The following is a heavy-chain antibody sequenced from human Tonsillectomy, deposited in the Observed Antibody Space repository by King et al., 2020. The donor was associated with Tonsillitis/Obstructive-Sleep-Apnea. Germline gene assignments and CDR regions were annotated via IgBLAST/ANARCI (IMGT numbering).Heavy chain of an antibody. D-gene: IGHD3-10*01. CDR2: IDPTDSYT. V-gene: IGHV5-10-1*03. Sequence: VQLVESGAEVKKPGESLTISCKGSGYSFTSYWINWVRQMPGKGLEWMGRIDPTDSYTNYSPSFQGHVTISADKSISTAYLHWSSLKASDTAIYYCASTGDLYGSGNYFSNAMDVWGQGTTVTVSS. J-gene: IGHJ6*02. CDR3: ASTGDLYGSGNYFSNAMDV. CDR1: GYSFTSYW.